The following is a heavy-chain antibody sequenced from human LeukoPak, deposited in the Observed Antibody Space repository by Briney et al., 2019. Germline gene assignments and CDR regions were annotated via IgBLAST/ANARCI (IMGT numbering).Heavy chain of an antibody. V-gene: IGHV3-74*01. CDR3: TRSGRGGAFDG. CDR1: GFTFSSYW. CDR2: IYSDGGRT. J-gene: IGHJ3*01. Sequence: PGGSLRLSCAASGFTFSSYWMHWVRQAPGKGLVWVSYIYSDGGRTDYADSVKGRFTISGENAKNTLYLQMNSLRDEDTAVYYCTRSGRGGAFDGWGQGTRVTVSS. D-gene: IGHD1-26*01.